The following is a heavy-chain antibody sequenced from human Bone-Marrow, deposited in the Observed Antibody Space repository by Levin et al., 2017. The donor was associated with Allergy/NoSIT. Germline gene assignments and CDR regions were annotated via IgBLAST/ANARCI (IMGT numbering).Heavy chain of an antibody. CDR3: AREPHTESYAEAGY. Sequence: GGSLRLSCAASGFTFTSFPMNWVRQAPGKGLEWIAYINSNGDGTNYADSVMGRFTISRDNAKKSLSLQMNSLTVEDTAIYYCAREPHTESYAEAGYWGQGTQVNV. V-gene: IGHV3-48*03. D-gene: IGHD3-16*01. CDR1: GFTFTSFP. CDR2: INSNGDGT. J-gene: IGHJ4*02.